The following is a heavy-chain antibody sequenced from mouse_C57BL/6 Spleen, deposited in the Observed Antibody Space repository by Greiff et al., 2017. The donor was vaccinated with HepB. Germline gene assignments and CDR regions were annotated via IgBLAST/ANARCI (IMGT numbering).Heavy chain of an antibody. CDR3: AREDLLRSHFDY. CDR1: GYSFTGYY. CDR2: INPSTGGT. V-gene: IGHV1-42*01. D-gene: IGHD1-1*01. J-gene: IGHJ2*01. Sequence: VQLQQSGPELVKPGASVKISCKASGYSFTGYYMNWVKQSPEKSLEWIGEINPSTGGTTYNQKFKAKATLTVDKSSSTAYMQLKSLTSEDSAVYYCAREDLLRSHFDYWGQGTTLTVSS.